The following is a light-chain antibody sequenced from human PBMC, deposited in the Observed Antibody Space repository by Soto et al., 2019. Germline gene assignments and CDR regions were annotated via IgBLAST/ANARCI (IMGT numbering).Light chain of an antibody. CDR2: KAS. V-gene: IGKV1-5*03. Sequence: DIQMTQSPSTLSASVGDRVTITCRASQSISSWLAWYQQKPGKAPKLLIYKASSLESGVPSRFGGSGSGTEFTLNISSLQPDDFAIYHCQQYDSFPRTFGQGTKVEIK. J-gene: IGKJ1*01. CDR1: QSISSW. CDR3: QQYDSFPRT.